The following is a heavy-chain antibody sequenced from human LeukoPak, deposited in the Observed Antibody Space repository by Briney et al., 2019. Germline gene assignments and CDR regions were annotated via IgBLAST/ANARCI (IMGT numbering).Heavy chain of an antibody. Sequence: KPSETLSLTCTVSGGSISTYYWSWIRQPPGKGLEWIGYIYYSGSTNYNPSLKSRVTISVDTSKNQFSLRLSSVTAADTAVYYCARGGYYNSSGPTLDIWGQGTMVTVSS. J-gene: IGHJ3*02. V-gene: IGHV4-59*12. CDR2: IYYSGST. CDR1: GGSISTYY. D-gene: IGHD3-22*01. CDR3: ARGGYYNSSGPTLDI.